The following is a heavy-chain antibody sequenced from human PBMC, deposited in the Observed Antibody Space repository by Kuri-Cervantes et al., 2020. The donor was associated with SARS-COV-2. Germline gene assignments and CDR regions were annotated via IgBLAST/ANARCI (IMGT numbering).Heavy chain of an antibody. V-gene: IGHV4-39*01. D-gene: IGHD6-13*01. Sequence: SETLSLTYTVSGGSISSSSYYWGWIRQPPGKGLEWIGSIYYSGSTYYNPSLKSRVTISVDTSKNQFSLKLSSVTAADTAVYYCARVGRAGPFDYWGQGTLVTVSS. CDR3: ARVGRAGPFDY. J-gene: IGHJ4*02. CDR2: IYYSGST. CDR1: GGSISSSSYY.